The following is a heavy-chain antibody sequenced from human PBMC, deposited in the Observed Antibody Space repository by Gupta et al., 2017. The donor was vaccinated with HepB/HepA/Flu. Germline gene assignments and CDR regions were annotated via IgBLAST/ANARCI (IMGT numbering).Heavy chain of an antibody. V-gene: IGHV3-15*02. CDR2: IKQKSDGGTT. D-gene: IGHD2-2*01. J-gene: IGHJ3*02. CDR3: TSPPEYWRGTLCYRDALDI. CDR1: EFTFSNAW. Sequence: EVQLVESGGALVKPGGSLRLSCLTSEFTFSNAWMNWVRQAPGKGLEGVGRIKQKSDGGTTDYAAPVKGRFTISRDDSKNTLFLEMNSLKTEDTAVYYCTSPPEYWRGTLCYRDALDIWGQGTMVTVSS.